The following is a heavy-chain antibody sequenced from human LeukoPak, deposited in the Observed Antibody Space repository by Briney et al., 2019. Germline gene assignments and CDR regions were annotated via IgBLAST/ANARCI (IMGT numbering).Heavy chain of an antibody. D-gene: IGHD3-10*01. J-gene: IGHJ4*02. Sequence: SQTLSFTCAISGDSVSSDSAAWNWIRQSPLRGLEWLGRTYYRSKWYNDYAVSVKSRITINPDTSKNQFSLQLKFVTPEDTAVYYCARGGGLEDFDYWGRGTLVTVSS. CDR1: GDSVSSDSAA. V-gene: IGHV6-1*01. CDR2: TYYRSKWYN. CDR3: ARGGGLEDFDY.